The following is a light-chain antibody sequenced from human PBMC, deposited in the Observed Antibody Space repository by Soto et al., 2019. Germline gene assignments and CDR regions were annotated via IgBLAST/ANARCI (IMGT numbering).Light chain of an antibody. CDR3: QQYATSPTT. V-gene: IGKV3-20*01. CDR1: QSVDSY. Sequence: EIVLTQSPGTLSLSPGERATVSCRASQSVDSYLAWYQQKPGQAPRLLSYGTSSRATGIPARFSGSGSGTDFTLTNSRVEPEDFAVYYCQQYATSPTTFGQGARLDNK. CDR2: GTS. J-gene: IGKJ5*01.